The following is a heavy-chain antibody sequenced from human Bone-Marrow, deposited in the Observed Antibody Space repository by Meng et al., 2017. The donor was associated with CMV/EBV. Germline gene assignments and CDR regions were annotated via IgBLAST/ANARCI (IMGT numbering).Heavy chain of an antibody. V-gene: IGHV1-69*10. Sequence: SVKVSCKASGGTFSSYAISWVRQAPGQGLEWMGGIIPILGIANYAQKFQGRVTITADKSTSTAYMELSSLRSEDTAVYYCARDGLHYGGNSFGNYYYGMDVWGQGTTVTVSS. CDR3: ARDGLHYGGNSFGNYYYGMDV. CDR1: GGTFSSYA. J-gene: IGHJ6*02. CDR2: IIPILGIA. D-gene: IGHD4-23*01.